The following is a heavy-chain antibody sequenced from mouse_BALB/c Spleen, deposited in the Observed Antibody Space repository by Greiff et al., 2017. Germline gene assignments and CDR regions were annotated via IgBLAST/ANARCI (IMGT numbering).Heavy chain of an antibody. V-gene: IGHV5-4*02. CDR2: ISDGGSYT. CDR1: GFTFSDYY. Sequence: EVQRVESGGGLVKPGGSLKLSCAASGFTFSDYYMYWVRQTPEKRLEWVATISDGGSYTYYPDSVKGRFTISRDNAKNNLYLQMSSLKSEDTAMYYCARGGFTTGAFAYWGQGTLVTVSA. J-gene: IGHJ3*01. CDR3: ARGGFTTGAFAY. D-gene: IGHD1-1*01.